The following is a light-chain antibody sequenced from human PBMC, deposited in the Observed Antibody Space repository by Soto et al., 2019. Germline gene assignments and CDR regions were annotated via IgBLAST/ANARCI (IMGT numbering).Light chain of an antibody. J-gene: IGKJ4*01. V-gene: IGKV1-39*01. CDR1: QRIGSY. CDR3: QQSSRAPPT. Sequence: DIQMTQSPSSLSASVGDRVTITCRASQRIGSYLNWYHPKPGKAPKLLIHAASSLHSGVPSRFSGSGSGTDFTLTISSLQPEDFATYYCQQSSRAPPTFGVGTKVEIK. CDR2: AAS.